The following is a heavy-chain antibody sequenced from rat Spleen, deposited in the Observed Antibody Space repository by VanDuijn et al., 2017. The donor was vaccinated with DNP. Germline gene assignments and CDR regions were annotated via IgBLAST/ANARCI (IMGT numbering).Heavy chain of an antibody. CDR1: GFTFSNYD. D-gene: IGHD1-1*01. J-gene: IGHJ1*01. CDR2: ISTSGGST. V-gene: IGHV5-25*01. CDR3: ARQRYYSFGWYFDF. Sequence: EVQLVESGGGLVQPGRSLKLSCAASGFTFSNYDMAWVRQAPTKGLEWVASISTSGGSTYYRDSVKGRFTISRDNAKSTLSLQMNSLRSEDMATYYCARQRYYSFGWYFDFWGPGTMVTVSS.